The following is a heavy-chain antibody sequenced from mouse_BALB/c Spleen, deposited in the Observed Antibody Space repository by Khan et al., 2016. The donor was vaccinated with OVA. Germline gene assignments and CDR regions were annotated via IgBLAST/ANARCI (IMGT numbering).Heavy chain of an antibody. CDR1: GYTFTSYW. Sequence: QVQLKQSGAELVKPGASVKLSCKTSGYTFTSYWIQWVKQRPGQGLGWIGQIFPGTGTTYYNENFKGKATLTIDTSSTTAYMQLSSLTSEDSAVYLCARVYFGNYEFAYWGQGTLVTVSA. CDR2: IFPGTGTT. V-gene: IGHV1S132*01. D-gene: IGHD2-1*01. J-gene: IGHJ3*01. CDR3: ARVYFGNYEFAY.